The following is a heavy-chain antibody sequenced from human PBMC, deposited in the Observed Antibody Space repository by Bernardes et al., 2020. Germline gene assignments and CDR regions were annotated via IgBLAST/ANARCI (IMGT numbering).Heavy chain of an antibody. CDR1: GGSFRGSY. Sequence: SETLSLTCAVYGGSFRGSYWSWIRQPPGPGLAWIGSLYHSGRTYYNPSLKSRVTISVDTSKNQFSLKLSSVTAADTAVYYCAREGVITMIVVVIIPAAFDIWGQGTMVTGSS. D-gene: IGHD3-22*01. V-gene: IGHV4-34*01. CDR3: AREGVITMIVVVIIPAAFDI. CDR2: LYHSGRT. J-gene: IGHJ3*02.